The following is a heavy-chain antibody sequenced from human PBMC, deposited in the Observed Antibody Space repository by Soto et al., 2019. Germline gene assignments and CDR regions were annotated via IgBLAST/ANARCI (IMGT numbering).Heavy chain of an antibody. D-gene: IGHD3-22*01. CDR1: GDSVSSNSAA. Sequence: PSQTLSLTCAISGDSVSSNSAAWNWIRQSPSRGLEWLGRTYYRSKWYNDYAVSVKSRITINPDTSKNQFSLQLNPVTPEDTAVYYCARSWLYYYDSSGYFDYWGQGTLVTVSS. J-gene: IGHJ4*02. CDR2: TYYRSKWYN. CDR3: ARSWLYYYDSSGYFDY. V-gene: IGHV6-1*01.